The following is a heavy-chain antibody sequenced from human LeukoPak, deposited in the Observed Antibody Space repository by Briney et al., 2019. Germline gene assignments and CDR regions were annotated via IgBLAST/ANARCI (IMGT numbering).Heavy chain of an antibody. Sequence: PGGSLRLSCAASGFTVSSNYMSWVRQAPGKGLEWVSVIYSGGSTYYADSVKGRFIISRDNSKDTVFLQMNSLRAEDTAVYYCARVAFRSNSCISGIDYWGQGTLVTVSS. CDR3: ARVAFRSNSCISGIDY. CDR1: GFTVSSNY. D-gene: IGHD1-14*01. CDR2: IYSGGST. V-gene: IGHV3-53*01. J-gene: IGHJ4*02.